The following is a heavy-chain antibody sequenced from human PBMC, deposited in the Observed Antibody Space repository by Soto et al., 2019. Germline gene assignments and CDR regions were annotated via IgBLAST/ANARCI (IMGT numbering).Heavy chain of an antibody. V-gene: IGHV1-69*01. CDR1: GGTFRSYA. CDR3: ASDVGSRYSSGYQNYYHGIDV. CDR2: LIPIFGTA. D-gene: IGHD5-18*01. J-gene: IGHJ6*02. Sequence: QVQLVQSGGEVKKPGSSVQVSCKASGGTFRSYAISWVRQAPGQGLEWMGGLIPIFGTANYAQKLQGRVTITADESTSTAYMEPSSLRSEDTAVYSCASDVGSRYSSGYQNYYHGIDVWCPGTTLPVSS.